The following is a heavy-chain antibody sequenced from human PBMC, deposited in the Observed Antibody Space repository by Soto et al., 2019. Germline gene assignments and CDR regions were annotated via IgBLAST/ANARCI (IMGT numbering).Heavy chain of an antibody. Sequence: QVQLQESGPGLVKPSETLSLTCTVSGGSVSSGSYYWSWIRQPPGKGLEWIGCIYYSGSTNYNPSLNVRVNISVDTSKNQFSLKLSSVTAADTAVYYCARGRTTVVTPHLYYYYGMDVWGQGTTVTVSS. CDR3: ARGRTTVVTPHLYYYYGMDV. CDR1: GGSVSSGSYY. D-gene: IGHD4-17*01. CDR2: IYYSGST. V-gene: IGHV4-61*01. J-gene: IGHJ6*02.